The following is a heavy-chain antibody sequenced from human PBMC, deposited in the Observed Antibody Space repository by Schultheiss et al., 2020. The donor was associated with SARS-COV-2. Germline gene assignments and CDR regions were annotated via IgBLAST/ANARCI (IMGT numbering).Heavy chain of an antibody. CDR1: GFTFSSYS. D-gene: IGHD6-19*01. CDR3: ARDLNGEYSSGWTRQRYYYYYGMDV. V-gene: IGHV3-48*01. Sequence: GGSLRLSCAASGFTFSSYSMNWVRQAPGKGLEWVSSITSSSSTTYSADSVKGRFTISRDNAQNSLYLQMNSLRADDTAVYYCARDLNGEYSSGWTRQRYYYYYGMDVWGQGTTVTVSS. J-gene: IGHJ6*02. CDR2: ITSSSSTT.